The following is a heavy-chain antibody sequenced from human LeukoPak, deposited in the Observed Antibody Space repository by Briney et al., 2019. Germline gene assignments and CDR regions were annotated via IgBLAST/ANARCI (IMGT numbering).Heavy chain of an antibody. D-gene: IGHD5-18*01. CDR1: GYSISSGYY. Sequence: SETLSLTCTVSGYSISSGYYWGWTRQPPGKGLEWIGNIYHSGSTYYNPSLKSRVTISVDRSKNQFSLKLSSVTAADTAVYYCARVGRAAMVHFDYWGQGTLVTVSS. CDR3: ARVGRAAMVHFDY. CDR2: IYHSGST. V-gene: IGHV4-38-2*02. J-gene: IGHJ4*02.